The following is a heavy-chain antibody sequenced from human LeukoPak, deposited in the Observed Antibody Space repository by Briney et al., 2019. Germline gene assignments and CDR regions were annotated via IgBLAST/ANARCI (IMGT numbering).Heavy chain of an antibody. J-gene: IGHJ3*02. CDR2: ISGSGGST. D-gene: IGHD6-19*01. V-gene: IGHV3-23*01. Sequence: GGSLRLSCAASGFTFSSYGMSWVRQAPGKGLEWVSAISGSGGSTYYADSVKGRFTISRDNSKNTLYLQMNSLRAEDTAVYYCAKDIAVADAFDIWGQGTMVTVSS. CDR1: GFTFSSYG. CDR3: AKDIAVADAFDI.